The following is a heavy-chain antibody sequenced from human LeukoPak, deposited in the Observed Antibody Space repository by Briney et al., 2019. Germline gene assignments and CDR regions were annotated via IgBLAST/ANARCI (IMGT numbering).Heavy chain of an antibody. CDR3: TRGGQLLGKGYFFDY. V-gene: IGHV3-49*04. CDR2: VRSKAYGGTT. D-gene: IGHD1-26*01. J-gene: IGHJ4*02. Sequence: GGSLRLSCTTSGFTFGDYAMSWVRQAPGKGLEWVGLVRSKAYGGTTESATSVKGRFTFSRDDSKSIAYLQMSSLTTEDTAVYFCTRGGQLLGKGYFFDYWGQGAVATVSS. CDR1: GFTFGDYA.